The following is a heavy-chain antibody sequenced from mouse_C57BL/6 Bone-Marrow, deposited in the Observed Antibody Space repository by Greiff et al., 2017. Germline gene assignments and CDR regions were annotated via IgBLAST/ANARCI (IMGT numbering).Heavy chain of an antibody. J-gene: IGHJ1*03. Sequence: VQLQQPGAELVMPGASVKLSCKASGYTFTSYWMHWVKQRPGQGLEWIGEIDPSDSYTNYNQKFKGKSTLTVDKSSSTAYLQLSSLTSEDSAVYYCARLDFDVWGTGTTVTVSS. CDR1: GYTFTSYW. CDR3: ARLDFDV. V-gene: IGHV1-69*01. CDR2: IDPSDSYT.